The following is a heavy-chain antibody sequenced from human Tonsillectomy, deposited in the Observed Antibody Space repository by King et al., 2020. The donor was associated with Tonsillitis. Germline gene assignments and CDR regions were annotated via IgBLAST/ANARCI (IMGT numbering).Heavy chain of an antibody. V-gene: IGHV4-59*01. Sequence: QLQESGPGLLEPSETLSLTCSVSGDSINNYYWGWFRQPPGRGLEGIGYISHTGTTKYNPSPKSPVTISVDTSKNQFSLSMYSVTAADTAVYYCARSHGLFWGQGTLVTVSS. CDR3: ARSHGLF. J-gene: IGHJ4*02. CDR2: ISHTGTT. D-gene: IGHD2-8*01. CDR1: GDSINNYY.